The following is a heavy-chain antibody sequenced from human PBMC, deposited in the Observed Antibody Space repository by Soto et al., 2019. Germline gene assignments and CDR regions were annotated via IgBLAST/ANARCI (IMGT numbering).Heavy chain of an antibody. D-gene: IGHD2-15*01. Sequence: GGSLRLSCAASGFTFSSYAMHWVRQAPGKGLEWVAVISYDGSNKYYADSVKGRFTISRDNSKNTLYLQMNSLRAEDTAVYYCARSNVGYCSGGSCYSYYYGMDVWGQGTTVTVSS. CDR3: ARSNVGYCSGGSCYSYYYGMDV. CDR1: GFTFSSYA. CDR2: ISYDGSNK. V-gene: IGHV3-30-3*01. J-gene: IGHJ6*02.